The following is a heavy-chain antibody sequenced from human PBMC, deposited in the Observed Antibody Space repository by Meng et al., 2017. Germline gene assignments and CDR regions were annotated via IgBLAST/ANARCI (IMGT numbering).Heavy chain of an antibody. CDR3: AREGPCGGDCSGFDY. Sequence: HGQLVQSGAEGKKPGCSVKDSCKASGGTFSSYAISWVRQAPGQGLEWMGGIIPIFGTANYAQKFQGRVTITADESTSTAYMELSSLRSEDTAVYYCAREGPCGGDCSGFDYWGQGTLVTVSS. CDR2: IIPIFGTA. CDR1: GGTFSSYA. V-gene: IGHV1-69*01. D-gene: IGHD2-21*02. J-gene: IGHJ4*02.